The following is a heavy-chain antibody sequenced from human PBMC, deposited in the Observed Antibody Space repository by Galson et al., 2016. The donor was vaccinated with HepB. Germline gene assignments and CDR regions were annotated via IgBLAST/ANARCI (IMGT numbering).Heavy chain of an antibody. V-gene: IGHV3-74*01. J-gene: IGHJ4*02. CDR3: ASSVRGSGSPPGGY. CDR2: ISSDGSST. CDR1: GFTFRTYW. Sequence: SLRLSCAASGFTFRTYWMHWVRQSPGMGLVWVSRISSDGSSTGFADSVKGRFTISRDNAKNTLYLQMNSLRAEDTAVYYCASSVRGSGSPPGGYWGQGTLVTVSS. D-gene: IGHD3-10*01.